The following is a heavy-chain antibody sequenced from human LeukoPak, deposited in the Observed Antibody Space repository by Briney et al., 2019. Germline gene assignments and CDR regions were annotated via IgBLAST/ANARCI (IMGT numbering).Heavy chain of an antibody. CDR3: LTNWNEGFDP. V-gene: IGHV1-69*13. Sequence: GASVKVSCKASGGTFSSYAISWVRQAPGQGLEWMGGIIPIFGTANYAQKFQGRVTITADESTSTAYMELSSLRSEDTAVYYCLTNWNEGFDPWGQGTLVTVSS. J-gene: IGHJ5*02. D-gene: IGHD1-1*01. CDR2: IIPIFGTA. CDR1: GGTFSSYA.